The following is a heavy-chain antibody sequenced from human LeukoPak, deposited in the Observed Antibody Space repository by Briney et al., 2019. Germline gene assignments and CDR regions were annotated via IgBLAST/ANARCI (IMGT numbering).Heavy chain of an antibody. CDR1: GFTFSSYW. CDR3: ARDSHSSSWYYYYYYMDV. CDR2: IKQDGSEK. J-gene: IGHJ6*03. D-gene: IGHD6-13*01. Sequence: QSGGSLRLSCAASGFTFSSYWMSWVRQASGKGPEWVANIKQDGSEKYYVDSVKGRFTISRDNAKNSLYLQMNSLRAEDTAVYYCARDSHSSSWYYYYYYMDVWGKGTTVTVSS. V-gene: IGHV3-7*01.